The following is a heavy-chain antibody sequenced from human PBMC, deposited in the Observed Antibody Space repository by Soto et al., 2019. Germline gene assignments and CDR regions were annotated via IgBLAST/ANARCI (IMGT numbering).Heavy chain of an antibody. CDR1: GFTFSSYA. CDR2: ISYDGSNK. D-gene: IGHD2-15*01. Sequence: QVQLVESGGGVVQPGRSLRLSCAASGFTFSSYAMHWVRQAPGKGLEWVAVISYDGSNKYYADSVKGRFTISSDNSKNTLYLQMNSLRAEDTAVYYCAKVDCSGGSCYFGFVDYWGQGTLVTVSS. J-gene: IGHJ4*02. CDR3: AKVDCSGGSCYFGFVDY. V-gene: IGHV3-30-3*01.